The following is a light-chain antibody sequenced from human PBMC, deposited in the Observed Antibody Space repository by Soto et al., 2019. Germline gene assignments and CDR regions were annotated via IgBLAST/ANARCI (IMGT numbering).Light chain of an antibody. J-gene: IGKJ4*01. CDR2: DAS. CDR1: QDISNY. V-gene: IGKV1-33*01. CDR3: QQYDNLTLT. Sequence: DVQMTQSPSSLSASVGDRLTITCQASQDISNYLNWYQQKPGNAPKXXIYDASNLETGVPSRFSGSGSGTDFTFTISSLQHEDIATYYCQQYDNLTLTFGGGTKVDIK.